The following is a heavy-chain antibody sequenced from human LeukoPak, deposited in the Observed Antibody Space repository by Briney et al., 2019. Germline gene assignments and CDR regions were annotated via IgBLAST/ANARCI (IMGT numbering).Heavy chain of an antibody. CDR3: ARVAVLWFGELRAEYFQH. CDR2: INHSGST. CDR1: GGPFSGFF. V-gene: IGHV4-34*01. D-gene: IGHD3-10*01. J-gene: IGHJ1*01. Sequence: SETLPLTCAVYGGPFSGFFWSGIGQPPGKGLEWIGEINHSGSTNYNPSLKSRVTISVDTSKNQFSLKLSSVTAADTAVYYCARVAVLWFGELRAEYFQHWGQGTLVTVSS.